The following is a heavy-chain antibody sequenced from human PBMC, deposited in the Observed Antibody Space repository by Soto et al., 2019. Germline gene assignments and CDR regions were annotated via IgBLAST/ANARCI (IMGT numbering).Heavy chain of an antibody. V-gene: IGHV4-61*01. CDR2: IYYSGST. D-gene: IGHD2-2*02. CDR1: GGSVSSGSYY. J-gene: IGHJ6*02. Sequence: QVQLQESGPGLVKPSETLSLTCTVSGGSVSSGSYYWSWIRQPPGKGLEWIGYIYYSGSTNYSPSLKSRVNISVDTPKNQFSLKLSSVTAADTAVYYCARDRCSSTSCYTGYYYGMDVWGQGTTVTVSS. CDR3: ARDRCSSTSCYTGYYYGMDV.